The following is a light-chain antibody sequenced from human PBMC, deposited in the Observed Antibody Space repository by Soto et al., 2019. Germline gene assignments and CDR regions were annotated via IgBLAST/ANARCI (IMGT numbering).Light chain of an antibody. CDR1: QSVSSSY. CDR2: GAS. CDR3: QQYGSSVT. V-gene: IGKV3-20*01. J-gene: IGKJ4*01. Sequence: ESVLTQSPGTLSLSPGERATLSCRASQSVSSSYLAWYQQKPGQAPRLLIYGASSRATGIPDRFSGSGSGTDFTLTISRLEPEDFAVYYCQQYGSSVTFGGVTKVEIK.